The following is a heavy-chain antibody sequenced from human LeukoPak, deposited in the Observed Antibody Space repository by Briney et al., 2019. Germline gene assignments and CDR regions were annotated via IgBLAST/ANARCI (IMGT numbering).Heavy chain of an antibody. Sequence: GRSLRLSCAPSGFTFSRHGMHWVRQAPGKGLEWVAIISNDGSRKYYGHSVEGRFTISRDNSKNTLYLQMSSLRAEDTAVYYCVKAGRPRGSSWYFDYWGQGTLVTVSS. V-gene: IGHV3-30*18. CDR3: VKAGRPRGSSWYFDY. CDR2: ISNDGSRK. CDR1: GFTFSRHG. J-gene: IGHJ4*02. D-gene: IGHD6-13*01.